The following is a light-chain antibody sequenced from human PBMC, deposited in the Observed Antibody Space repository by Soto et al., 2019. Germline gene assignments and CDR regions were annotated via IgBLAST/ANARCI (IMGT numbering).Light chain of an antibody. CDR1: SSDVGGYNY. Sequence: QSALTQPASVSGSPGQSITISCTGTSSDVGGYNYVSWYQQHPGKAPKLMIYEVSNRPSGVSNRFSGSKSGNTASLTISWLQAEDEAEYYCSSYTSSSTRVFGGGTKLTVL. CDR2: EVS. J-gene: IGLJ3*02. V-gene: IGLV2-14*01. CDR3: SSYTSSSTRV.